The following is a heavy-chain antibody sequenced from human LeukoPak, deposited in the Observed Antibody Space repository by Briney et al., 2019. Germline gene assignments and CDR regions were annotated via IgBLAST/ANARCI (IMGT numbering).Heavy chain of an antibody. CDR2: ISWNSGSI. J-gene: IGHJ4*02. D-gene: IGHD5-18*01. V-gene: IGHV3-9*01. CDR3: AKDSGYSYGPLDY. CDR1: GFTFDDYA. Sequence: GGSLRLSCAASGFTFDDYAMHWVRQAPGEGLEWVSGISWNSGSIGYADSVKGRFTISRDNAKNSLYLQMNSLRAEDTALYYCAKDSGYSYGPLDYWGQGTLVTVSS.